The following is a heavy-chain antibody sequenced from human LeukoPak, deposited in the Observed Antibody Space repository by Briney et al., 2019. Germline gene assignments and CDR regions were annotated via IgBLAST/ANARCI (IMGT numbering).Heavy chain of an antibody. Sequence: SETLSLTCTVSGGSISSYYWSWIRPPTGKGLEWIGRIYSSGSTDYNPSLMSRVSMSVDTSKNQFSLRLSSVTAADTAVYFCAREATPPLPAAMLSGFDPWGQGTLVTVSS. V-gene: IGHV4-4*07. D-gene: IGHD2-2*01. CDR2: IYSSGST. J-gene: IGHJ5*02. CDR1: GGSISSYY. CDR3: AREATPPLPAAMLSGFDP.